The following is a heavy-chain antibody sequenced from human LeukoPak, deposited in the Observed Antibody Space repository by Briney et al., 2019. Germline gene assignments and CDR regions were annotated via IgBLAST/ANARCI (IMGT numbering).Heavy chain of an antibody. CDR3: ARLKVGAVAGWFDP. J-gene: IGHJ5*02. Sequence: KASETLSLTCTVSGGSISSYYWSWIRQPPGKGLEWIGYIYYSGSTNYNPSLKSRVTISVDTSKNQFSLKLSSVTAADTAVYYCARLKVGAVAGWFDPWGQETLVTVSS. CDR2: IYYSGST. D-gene: IGHD6-19*01. V-gene: IGHV4-59*08. CDR1: GGSISSYY.